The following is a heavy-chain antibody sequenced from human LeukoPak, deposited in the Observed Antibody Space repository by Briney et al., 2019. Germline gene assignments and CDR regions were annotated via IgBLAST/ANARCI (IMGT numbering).Heavy chain of an antibody. J-gene: IGHJ6*03. CDR3: ARGGRGVVIDGYYYMVV. D-gene: IGHD3-3*01. V-gene: IGHV1-69*01. CDR2: IIPIFGTA. CDR1: GCTFSSYA. Sequence: SVKVSCKASGCTFSSYAISWVRQAPGQGLEWMGGIIPIFGTANYAQKFQGRVTITADESTSTAYMELSSLRSEDTAVYYCARGGRGVVIDGYYYMVVWGKGTTVTVSS.